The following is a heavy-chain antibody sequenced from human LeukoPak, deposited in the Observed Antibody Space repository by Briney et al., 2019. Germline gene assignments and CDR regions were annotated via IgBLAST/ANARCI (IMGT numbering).Heavy chain of an antibody. V-gene: IGHV3-48*03. CDR2: ISNSGRTI. D-gene: IGHD2-2*01. CDR1: GFTFSSYE. J-gene: IGHJ4*02. CDR3: VRRYCSSTSCTLDS. Sequence: GGSLRLSCAASGFTFSSYEMNWVRQDPGKGLEWVSYISNSGRTIFYADSVKGRFTVSRDNAKNSLYLQMNSLRAEDTAVYYCVRRYCSSTSCTLDSWGQGTLVTVSS.